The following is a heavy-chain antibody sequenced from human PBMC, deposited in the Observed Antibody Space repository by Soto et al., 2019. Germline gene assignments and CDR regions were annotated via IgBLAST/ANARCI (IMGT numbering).Heavy chain of an antibody. V-gene: IGHV3-30*18. J-gene: IGHJ3*02. Sequence: QVQLVESGGGVVQPGRSLRLSCAASGFTFSSYGMHWVRQAPGKGLEWVAVISYDGSNKYYADSVKGRFTISRDNSKNTLYLQMNSLRAEDTAVYYCAKDRRRGVAGTDAFDIWGQGTMVTVSS. CDR1: GFTFSSYG. D-gene: IGHD6-19*01. CDR3: AKDRRRGVAGTDAFDI. CDR2: ISYDGSNK.